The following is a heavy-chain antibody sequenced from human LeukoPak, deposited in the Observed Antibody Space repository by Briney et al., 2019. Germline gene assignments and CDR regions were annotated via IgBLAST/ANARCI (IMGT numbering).Heavy chain of an antibody. Sequence: ASVKVSCKASGYVFTTYHIHWVRQAPGQGLEWMGWISAYNGNTNYAQKFQGRVTITTDESTSTAYMELSSLRSEDTAVYYCARARAGGNSMGYFDYWGQGTLVTVSS. V-gene: IGHV1-18*04. D-gene: IGHD4-23*01. CDR2: ISAYNGNT. J-gene: IGHJ4*02. CDR3: ARARAGGNSMGYFDY. CDR1: GYVFTTYH.